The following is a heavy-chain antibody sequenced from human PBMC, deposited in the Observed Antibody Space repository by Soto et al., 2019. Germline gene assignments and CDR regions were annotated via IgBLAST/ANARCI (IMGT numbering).Heavy chain of an antibody. V-gene: IGHV3-23*01. Sequence: GRSLRHSCAASGFTFSSYAMSWVRQAPGKGLEWVSAISGSGGSTYYADSVKGRFTISRDNSKNTLYLQMNSLRAEDTAVYYCAKAAFGSYFFSRSHYYYGMDVWGQGTTVTVSS. CDR2: ISGSGGST. CDR3: AKAAFGSYFFSRSHYYYGMDV. CDR1: GFTFSSYA. J-gene: IGHJ6*02. D-gene: IGHD1-26*01.